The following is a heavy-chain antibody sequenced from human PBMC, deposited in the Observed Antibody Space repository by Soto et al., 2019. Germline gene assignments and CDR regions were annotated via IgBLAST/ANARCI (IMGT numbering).Heavy chain of an antibody. CDR1: GFSISSYA. CDR3: AKGTSSTSCYGLWCDRDSVVRGVISPSDY. CDR2: ISGSGGTT. V-gene: IGHV3-23*01. Sequence: GGSLRLSCAASGFSISSYAMSWVRQAPGKGLEWVSTISGSGGTTYYADSVKGRFTISRDSSKNTLYLQMNSLRAEDTAVYYCAKGTSSTSCYGLWCDRDSVVRGVISPSDYWGQGTLVTVSS. J-gene: IGHJ4*02. D-gene: IGHD2-2*01.